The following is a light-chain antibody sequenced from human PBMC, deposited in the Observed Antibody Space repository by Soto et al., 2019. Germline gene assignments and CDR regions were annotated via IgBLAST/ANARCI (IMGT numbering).Light chain of an antibody. Sequence: QSVLTQPPSVSGAPGQGVTISCTGSSSNIGAGYHVHWYQHLPGTAPKLLIQRNNERPSGVPDRFSGSKSGTSVSLAISGLRSDDEATYYCAAWDDTLDAQVFGGGTKLTVL. CDR1: SSNIGAGYH. V-gene: IGLV1-47*01. CDR2: RNN. J-gene: IGLJ3*02. CDR3: AAWDDTLDAQV.